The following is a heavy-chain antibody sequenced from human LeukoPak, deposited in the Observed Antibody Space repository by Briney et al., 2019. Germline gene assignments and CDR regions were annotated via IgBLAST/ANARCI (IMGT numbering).Heavy chain of an antibody. CDR3: ARVVSNAFDI. V-gene: IGHV3-21*01. CDR1: GFTFSSYG. CDR2: ISSSSSYI. Sequence: PGGSLRLSCAVSGFTFSSYGMNWVRQAPGKGLEWVSSISSSSSYIYYADSVKGRFTISRDNAKNSLYLQMNSLRAEDTAVYYCARVVSNAFDIWGQGTMVTASS. D-gene: IGHD3-10*01. J-gene: IGHJ3*02.